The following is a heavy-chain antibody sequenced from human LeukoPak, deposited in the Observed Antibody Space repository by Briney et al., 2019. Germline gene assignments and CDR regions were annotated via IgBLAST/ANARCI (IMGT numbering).Heavy chain of an antibody. Sequence: GRSLRLSCTAFGFNCGDYAMTWVREAPGKGLGWIGLIRSKVNGETREYAASMCARFSISRDDSKRLVYLQMKTVKAEDTAVYYCTNTRVDYYSAVSASYYFDHWGQGTLVTVSS. CDR3: TNTRVDYYSAVSASYYFDH. CDR2: IRSKVNGETR. J-gene: IGHJ4*02. D-gene: IGHD3-10*01. V-gene: IGHV3-49*04. CDR1: GFNCGDYA.